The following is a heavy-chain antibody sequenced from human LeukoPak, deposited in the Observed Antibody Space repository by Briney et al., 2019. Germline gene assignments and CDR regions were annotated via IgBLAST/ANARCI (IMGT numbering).Heavy chain of an antibody. CDR2: IVYDGGSG. CDR1: GFTPSSYE. V-gene: IGHV3-23*01. D-gene: IGHD6-19*01. CDR3: ARNSEWYRLS. J-gene: IGHJ1*01. Sequence: GGALRLSCTVSGFTPSSYEMSWIRQAPRKGLEWVSSIVYDGGSGHYADSVKSRFTISRDNSNNTLFLHLNSVRGEDTAVYYCARNSEWYRLSWGQGTLVTVSS.